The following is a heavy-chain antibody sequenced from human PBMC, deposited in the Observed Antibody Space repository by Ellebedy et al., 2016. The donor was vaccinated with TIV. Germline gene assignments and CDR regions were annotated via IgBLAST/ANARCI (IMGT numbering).Heavy chain of an antibody. CDR1: GGTFSSYA. Sequence: AASVKVSCKASGGTFSSYAISWVRQAPGQGLEWMGWISAYNGNTNYAQKLQGRVTMTTDTSTSTAYMELRSLRSDDTAVYYCARIDRLGPGPQCFDYWGQGTLVTVSS. D-gene: IGHD1-14*01. CDR2: ISAYNGNT. V-gene: IGHV1-18*01. J-gene: IGHJ4*02. CDR3: ARIDRLGPGPQCFDY.